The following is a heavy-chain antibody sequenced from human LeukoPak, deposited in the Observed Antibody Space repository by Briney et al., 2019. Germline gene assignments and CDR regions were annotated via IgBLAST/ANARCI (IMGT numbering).Heavy chain of an antibody. CDR3: AKGTYSGNSYHFDY. CDR2: ISGSGGST. D-gene: IGHD1-26*01. CDR1: GFIFNTYV. Sequence: PGGSLRLSCAASGFIFNTYVMTWVRQAPGKGLEWMSSISGSGGSTYYADPVEGRFTISRDNSKNTLYLQMNDLRAEDTAMYYCAKGTYSGNSYHFDYWGQGTLVTVSS. J-gene: IGHJ4*02. V-gene: IGHV3-23*01.